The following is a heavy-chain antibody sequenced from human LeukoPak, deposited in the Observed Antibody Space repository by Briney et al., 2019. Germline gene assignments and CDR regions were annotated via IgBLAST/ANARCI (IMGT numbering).Heavy chain of an antibody. CDR3: AREYTEIYDSSGYYTQTFDY. V-gene: IGHV1-69*04. D-gene: IGHD3-22*01. CDR2: IIPILGIA. J-gene: IGHJ4*02. CDR1: GGTFSSYA. Sequence: GASVKVSCKASGGTFSSYAISWVRQAPGQGLEWMGRIIPILGIANYAQKFQGRVTITADKSTSTAYMELSSLRSEDTAVYYCAREYTEIYDSSGYYTQTFDYWGQGTLVTVSS.